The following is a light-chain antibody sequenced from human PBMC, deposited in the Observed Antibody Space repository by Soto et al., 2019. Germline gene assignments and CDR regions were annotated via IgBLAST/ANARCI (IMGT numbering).Light chain of an antibody. CDR3: QQTYSTPLT. Sequence: DIQMTQSPSSLSASVGDRVTITCRASQSISSYLNWYQQKPGKAPKLLNYAASSLQSGVPSRFSGSGSGTHFTLTISSLQPEDFASYYCQQTYSTPLTFGGGTKVDIK. CDR1: QSISSY. V-gene: IGKV1-39*01. J-gene: IGKJ4*01. CDR2: AAS.